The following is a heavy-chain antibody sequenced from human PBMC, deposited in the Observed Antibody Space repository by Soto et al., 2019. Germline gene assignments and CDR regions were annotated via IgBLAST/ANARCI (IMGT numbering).Heavy chain of an antibody. Sequence: PSETLSLTCAVYGGSFSGYYWSWIRQPPGKGLEWIGEINHSGSTNYNPSLKSRVTISVDTSKNQFSLKLSSVTAADTAVYYCASRPRWAGSSSYWGQGTLVTVSS. CDR2: INHSGST. CDR1: GGSFSGYY. D-gene: IGHD6-6*01. J-gene: IGHJ4*02. CDR3: ASRPRWAGSSSY. V-gene: IGHV4-34*01.